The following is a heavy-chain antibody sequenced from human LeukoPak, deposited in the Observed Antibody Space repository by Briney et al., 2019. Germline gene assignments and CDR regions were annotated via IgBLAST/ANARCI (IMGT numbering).Heavy chain of an antibody. J-gene: IGHJ2*01. V-gene: IGHV3-23*01. CDR1: GFTFSNYA. CDR2: FLAAGGGT. Sequence: GGSLRLSCAASGFTFSNYAMSWVRQAPGKGLEWVSAFLAAGGGTFYADSVKGRFTISRDNSKNTLYLQMNNLRDDDTAVYYCVKEPKMSNWFFDLCGRGTLVTVSS. CDR3: VKEPKMSNWFFDL.